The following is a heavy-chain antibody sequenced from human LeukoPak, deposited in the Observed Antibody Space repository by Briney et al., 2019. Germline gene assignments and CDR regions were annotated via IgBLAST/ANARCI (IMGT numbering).Heavy chain of an antibody. CDR2: VNPGGNT. CDR3: ARAAWNGGGGFDP. Sequence: PSETLSLTCTVSGGSISSYYWSWIRQSPGKGLEWIGEVNPGGNTNYNPSVRSRVTISLDTSKNHFSLNLKSVTAADTAVYNCARAAWNGGGGFDPWGQGTLVTVSS. CDR1: GGSISSYY. V-gene: IGHV4-34*01. D-gene: IGHD2-8*01. J-gene: IGHJ5*02.